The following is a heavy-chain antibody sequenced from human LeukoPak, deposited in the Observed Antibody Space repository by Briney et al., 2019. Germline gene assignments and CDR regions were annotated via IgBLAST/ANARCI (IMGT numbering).Heavy chain of an antibody. J-gene: IGHJ4*02. V-gene: IGHV3-49*03. Sequence: GGSRSLPWQTSGFNFGVVARDWIRRAPGKGREGVGFIRHREYGGTAEYAASVNGRFAISRDDSKSIVYLQMNDLRTEDTGVYYCARERAGDVDYWGLGTLVTVSS. CDR3: ARERAGDVDY. CDR2: IRHREYGGTA. CDR1: GFNFGVVA.